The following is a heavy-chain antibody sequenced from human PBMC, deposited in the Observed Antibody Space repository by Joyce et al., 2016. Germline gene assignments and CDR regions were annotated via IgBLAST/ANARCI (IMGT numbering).Heavy chain of an antibody. J-gene: IGHJ4*02. CDR3: ARIGEWELLGALIF. CDR2: IVSNDEK. Sequence: QVTLKESGPVLVKPTETLTLTCTVSGFPLSNAATGVSWIRLPPGKALEWLAHIVSNDEKSYNTSLRSKLTISKDTSKSQVVLTMTNMDPVDTATYYCARIGEWELLGALIFWGQGTLVTVSS. D-gene: IGHD1-26*01. V-gene: IGHV2-26*01. CDR1: GFPLSNAATG.